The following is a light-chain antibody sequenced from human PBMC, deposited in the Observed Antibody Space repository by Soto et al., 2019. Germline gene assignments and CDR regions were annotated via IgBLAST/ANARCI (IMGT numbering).Light chain of an antibody. CDR1: SXNIGSNT. J-gene: IGLJ1*01. CDR2: SNN. Sequence: QSVLTQPPSTSGTPGQRVTISCSGSSXNIGSNTVNWYQHLPGTAPKLLIYSNNQRPSGVPDRFSGSKSGTSASLAVSGLQSEDEADYYCAAWDDSLNGYVFGTGTKVTVL. CDR3: AAWDDSLNGYV. V-gene: IGLV1-44*01.